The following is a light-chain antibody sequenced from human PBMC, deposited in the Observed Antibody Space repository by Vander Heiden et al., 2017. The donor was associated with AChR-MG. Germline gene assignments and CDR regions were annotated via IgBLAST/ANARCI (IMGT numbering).Light chain of an antibody. CDR3: LSYDSSRGGFYV. CDR1: TSNSGGGYA. Sequence: QSVLTQPPSRSGAAAQRATSSCTGSTSNSGGGYAVHWHQQLPGRAPTLLIQDKHIRRSGVPDRFSGSKSATSASLTITRLQAEDEDDYHCLSYDSSRGGFYVFGSGTRVTVL. CDR2: DKH. V-gene: IGLV1-40*01. J-gene: IGLJ1*01.